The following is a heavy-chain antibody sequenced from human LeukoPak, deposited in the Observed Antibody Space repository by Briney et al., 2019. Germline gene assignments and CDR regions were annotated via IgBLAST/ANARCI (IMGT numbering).Heavy chain of an antibody. CDR3: GRSYSSYQDH. J-gene: IGHJ4*02. Sequence: SQTLSLTCNVSGDSINSGDYYWSWIRQPPGKGLEWIGYISYNGNSYYSPSLQSRVSISTDTSRNQFFLRMTSVTAADTAVYFCGRSYSSYQDHWGRGILVAVSS. CDR2: ISYNGNS. D-gene: IGHD4-11*01. CDR1: GDSINSGDYY. V-gene: IGHV4-30-4*08.